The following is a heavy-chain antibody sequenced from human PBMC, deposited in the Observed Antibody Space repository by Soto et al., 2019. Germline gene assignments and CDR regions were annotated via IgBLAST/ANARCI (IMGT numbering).Heavy chain of an antibody. V-gene: IGHV1-69*06. J-gene: IGHJ6*02. D-gene: IGHD3-3*01. Sequence: SVKVSCKASGGTFSSYAISWVRQAPGQGLEWMGGIIPIFGTANYAQKFQGRVTITADKSTSTAYMGLSSLRSEDTAVYYCARDQTFGFGVVKPCYYGMDVWGQGTTVTVSS. CDR3: ARDQTFGFGVVKPCYYGMDV. CDR2: IIPIFGTA. CDR1: GGTFSSYA.